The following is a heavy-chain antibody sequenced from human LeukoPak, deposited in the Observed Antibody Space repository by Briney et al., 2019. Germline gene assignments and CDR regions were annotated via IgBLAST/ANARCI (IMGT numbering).Heavy chain of an antibody. V-gene: IGHV3-21*01. J-gene: IGHJ4*02. CDR3: ARAHTAMVDY. D-gene: IGHD5-18*01. CDR1: GLTFSSYG. Sequence: GSLRLSCAASGLTFSSYGMHWVRQAPGKGLEWVSSISSSSSYIYYADSVKGRFTISRDNAKNSLYLQMNSLRAEDTAVYYCARAHTAMVDYWGQGTLVTVSS. CDR2: ISSSSSYI.